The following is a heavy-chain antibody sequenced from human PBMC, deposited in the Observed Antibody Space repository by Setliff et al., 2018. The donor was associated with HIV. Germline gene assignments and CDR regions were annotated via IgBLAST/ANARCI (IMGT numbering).Heavy chain of an antibody. Sequence: GGSLRLSCAASGLTFSSYTMNWVRQAPGEGLEWVSSISSSSSYIYCADSVKGRFTISRDNAKNSLYLQMNSLRAEDTAVYYCARDRAESYYYYYYYMDVWGKGTTVTVSS. V-gene: IGHV3-21*01. J-gene: IGHJ6*03. D-gene: IGHD3-10*01. CDR2: ISSSSSYI. CDR1: GLTFSSYT. CDR3: ARDRAESYYYYYYYMDV.